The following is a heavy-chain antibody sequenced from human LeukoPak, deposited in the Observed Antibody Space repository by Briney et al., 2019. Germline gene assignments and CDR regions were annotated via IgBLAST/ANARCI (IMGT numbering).Heavy chain of an antibody. Sequence: PGGSLRLSCAASGFTFSSYAMHWVRQAPGEGLEWVAVISYDGSNKYYADSVKGRFTMSRDNAKNSLFLQMNSLRAEDTAVYYCARKVPYYDILTGDHPFDYWGQGTLVTVSS. CDR3: ARKVPYYDILTGDHPFDY. D-gene: IGHD3-9*01. V-gene: IGHV3-30*04. J-gene: IGHJ4*02. CDR2: ISYDGSNK. CDR1: GFTFSSYA.